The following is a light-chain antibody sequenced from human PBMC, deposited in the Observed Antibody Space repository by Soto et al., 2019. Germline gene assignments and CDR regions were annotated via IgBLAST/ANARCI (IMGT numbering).Light chain of an antibody. CDR1: SSDVGGYNY. Sequence: QSALTQPASVSGSPGQSITISCTGTSSDVGGYNYVSWYQQYPGKAPKLMIYEVSNRPSGVSNRFSGSKPGNTASLTISGLQAEDEADYYCSSYTSSSTRVFVTGTKVTVL. J-gene: IGLJ1*01. CDR3: SSYTSSSTRV. V-gene: IGLV2-14*01. CDR2: EVS.